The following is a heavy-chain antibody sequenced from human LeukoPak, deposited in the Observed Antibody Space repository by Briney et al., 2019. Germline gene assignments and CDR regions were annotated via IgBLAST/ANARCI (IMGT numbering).Heavy chain of an antibody. CDR1: GFSFNNYW. V-gene: IGHV3-74*01. D-gene: IGHD7-27*01. Sequence: AGGSLRLSCAASGFSFNNYWMHWVRQAPGKGLEWVSRIDNDGSTRYADSVKGRLTISRDNAMNSLYLQMNSLRAEDTAVYYCARGFWGGGNDAFDIWGQGTMVTVSS. J-gene: IGHJ3*02. CDR3: ARGFWGGGNDAFDI. CDR2: IDNDGST.